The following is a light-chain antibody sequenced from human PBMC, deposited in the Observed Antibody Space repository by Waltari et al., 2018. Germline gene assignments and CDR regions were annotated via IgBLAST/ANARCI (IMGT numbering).Light chain of an antibody. Sequence: DVGLTQSPLSLPVPLGQPASLSCRSSQSLVYTDGISYLNWFHQRPGQAPRRLIYKVSNRDSGVPDRFSGSGSGTDFTLMISSVEADDVGVYFCMQATHWQVTFGQGTRLEIK. J-gene: IGKJ5*01. CDR2: KVS. V-gene: IGKV2-30*01. CDR3: MQATHWQVT. CDR1: QSLVYTDGISY.